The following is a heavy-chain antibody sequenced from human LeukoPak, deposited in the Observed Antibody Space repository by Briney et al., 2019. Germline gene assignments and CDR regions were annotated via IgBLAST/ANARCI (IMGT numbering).Heavy chain of an antibody. V-gene: IGHV4-4*07. CDR2: TYSSGTT. CDR1: GASISRYF. J-gene: IGHJ4*02. CDR3: ARGVSASSFDY. Sequence: SETLSLTCTVSGASISRYFWSWIRQPAGKGLEWIGRTYSSGTTISNPSLKSRVTMSVDRFKSQFSLKLSSVTAADTAVYYCARGVSASSFDYWGPGTLVSVSS.